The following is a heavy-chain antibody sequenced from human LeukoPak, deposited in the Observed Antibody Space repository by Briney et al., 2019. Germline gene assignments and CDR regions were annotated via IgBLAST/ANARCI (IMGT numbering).Heavy chain of an antibody. V-gene: IGHV4-59*01. CDR2: IHYSGST. CDR3: ARVQSYYGSVTGQSNYFDY. CDR1: GDSISNYH. Sequence: SETLSLTCTVSGDSISNYHWSWIRQPPGKGLDWIGYIHYSGSTYYNPSLKSRFAISIDTSNNQFSLKVSSVTAADTALYYCARVQSYYGSVTGQSNYFDYLGRGTLVTVSS. D-gene: IGHD3-10*01. J-gene: IGHJ4*02.